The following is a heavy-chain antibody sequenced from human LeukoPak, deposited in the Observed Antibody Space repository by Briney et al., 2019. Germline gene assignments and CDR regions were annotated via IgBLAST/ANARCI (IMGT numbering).Heavy chain of an antibody. Sequence: PSETLSLTCTVSGGSISSSSYYWGWIRQPPGKGLEWIGSIYYTGSTYYNPSLKSRVTISEDTSKNQSSLRLTSVTAADTAVYYCARRGDYGRSFDYWGQGTLVTVSS. CDR2: IYYTGST. D-gene: IGHD4-17*01. V-gene: IGHV4-39*01. J-gene: IGHJ4*02. CDR3: ARRGDYGRSFDY. CDR1: GGSISSSSYY.